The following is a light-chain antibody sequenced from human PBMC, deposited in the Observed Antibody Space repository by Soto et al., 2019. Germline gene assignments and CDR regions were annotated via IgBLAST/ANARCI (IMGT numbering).Light chain of an antibody. CDR3: QQYNEWPPFT. J-gene: IGKJ5*01. V-gene: IGKV3-15*01. CDR1: QSVSRSY. CDR2: AAS. Sequence: EIVLTQSPATLSVSPGDRATLSCRASQSVSRSYLGWYQQKPGQAPRLVIYAASTRATGIPDRFSGSVSGTEFTLTISSLQSEDFAVYYCQQYNEWPPFTFGQGTRLEI.